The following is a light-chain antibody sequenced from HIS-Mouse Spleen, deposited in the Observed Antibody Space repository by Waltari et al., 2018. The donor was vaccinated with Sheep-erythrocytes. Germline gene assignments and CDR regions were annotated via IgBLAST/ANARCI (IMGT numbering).Light chain of an antibody. CDR3: SSYTSSSTLV. CDR1: SSDFGGYNY. J-gene: IGLJ1*01. Sequence: QSALTQPASVSGSPGQSITISCPGTSSDFGGYNYVSWYQQHPGKAPKLMIYDVSNRPSGVSNRFSGSKSGNTASLTISGLQAEDEADYYCSSYTSSSTLVFGTGTKVTVL. CDR2: DVS. V-gene: IGLV2-14*03.